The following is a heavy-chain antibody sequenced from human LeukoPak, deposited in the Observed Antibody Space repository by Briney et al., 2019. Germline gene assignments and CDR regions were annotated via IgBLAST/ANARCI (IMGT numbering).Heavy chain of an antibody. Sequence: SETLSLTCTVSGGSISSSSYYWGWIRQPPGKGLEWIGSIYYSGSTYYNPSLKSRVTISVDTSKNQFSLKLSSVTAADTAVYYCASIVVGSSDAFDIWGQGTMVTVSS. CDR2: IYYSGST. J-gene: IGHJ3*02. V-gene: IGHV4-39*07. D-gene: IGHD2-21*01. CDR1: GGSISSSSYY. CDR3: ASIVVGSSDAFDI.